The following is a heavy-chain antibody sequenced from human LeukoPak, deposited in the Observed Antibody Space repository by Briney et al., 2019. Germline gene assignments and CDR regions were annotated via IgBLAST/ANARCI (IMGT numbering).Heavy chain of an antibody. Sequence: PSETLSLTCTVSGGSISSYYWSWIRQPPGQGMGWMGYIYYSGGANNNPTLNSRVTVSVDTSKNQFSLKLSSVASADTAVYYCARERSVNAFDLWGQATKVTASS. CDR1: GGSISSYY. CDR2: IYYSGGA. V-gene: IGHV4-59*01. CDR3: ARERSVNAFDL. J-gene: IGHJ3*01. D-gene: IGHD3-3*01.